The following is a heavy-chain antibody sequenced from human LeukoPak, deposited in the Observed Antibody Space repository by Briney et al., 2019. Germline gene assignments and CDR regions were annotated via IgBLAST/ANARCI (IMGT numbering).Heavy chain of an antibody. CDR3: ARVSDFWSGYNWFDP. D-gene: IGHD3-3*01. CDR1: EFSVGSNY. CDR2: IYSGGST. V-gene: IGHV3-66*01. J-gene: IGHJ5*02. Sequence: GGSLRLSCAASEFSVGSNYMTWVRQAPGKGLEWVSLIYSGGSTYYADSVKGRFTISRDNSKNTLYLQMNSLRAEDTAVYYCARVSDFWSGYNWFDPWGQGTLVTVSS.